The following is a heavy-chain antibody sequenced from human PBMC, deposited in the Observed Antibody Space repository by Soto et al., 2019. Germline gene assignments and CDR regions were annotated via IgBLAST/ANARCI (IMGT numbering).Heavy chain of an antibody. Sequence: EESLKISCKGSGYSFTSYWISWVRQMPGKGLEWMGRIDPSDSYTNYSPSFQGHVTISADKSISTAYLQWSSLKASDTAMYYCATFPPYGVYPWGQGTTVTVYS. D-gene: IGHD4-17*01. CDR3: ATFPPYGVYP. CDR1: GYSFTSYW. J-gene: IGHJ6*02. CDR2: IDPSDSYT. V-gene: IGHV5-10-1*01.